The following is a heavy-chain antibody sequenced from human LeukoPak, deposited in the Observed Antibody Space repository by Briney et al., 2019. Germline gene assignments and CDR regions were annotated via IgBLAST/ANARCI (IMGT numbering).Heavy chain of an antibody. J-gene: IGHJ6*03. CDR2: IYTSGST. CDR1: GGSISSGSYY. Sequence: PSETLSLTCTVSGGSISSGSYYWRWIRQPAGKGLEWIGRIYTSGSTNYNPSLKSRFTISVDTSKNQFSLKLTSVTAADTAVYYCARFPGSAEYRHYYYMDVWGKGTTVTVSS. CDR3: ARFPGSAEYRHYYYMDV. D-gene: IGHD2-15*01. V-gene: IGHV4-61*02.